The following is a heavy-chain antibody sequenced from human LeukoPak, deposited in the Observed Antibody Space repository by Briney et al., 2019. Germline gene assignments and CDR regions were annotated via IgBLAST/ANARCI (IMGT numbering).Heavy chain of an antibody. J-gene: IGHJ4*02. D-gene: IGHD4-17*01. CDR1: GYMFISYG. CDR3: TRDPDGDYDFDY. V-gene: IGHV1-18*01. Sequence: ASVKVSCKASGYMFISYGISWVRQAPGQGLEWMGWISAYNGDTNFPQKFQGRVTMTTDTSTTTAYMELRSLRSDDTAVYYCTRDPDGDYDFDYWGQGTLVTVSS. CDR2: ISAYNGDT.